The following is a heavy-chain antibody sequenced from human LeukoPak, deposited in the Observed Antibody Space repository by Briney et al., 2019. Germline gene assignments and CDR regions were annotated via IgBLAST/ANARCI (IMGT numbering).Heavy chain of an antibody. J-gene: IGHJ6*02. CDR1: GGSISSGGYS. Sequence: SETLSLTCTVSGGSISSGGYSWSWIRQHPGKGLEWIGYIYYSGSTYYNPSLKSRVTISVDTSKNQFSLKLSSVTAADTAVYYCARSPPYYDFWSGYGSFDSLDVWGQGTTVTVSS. V-gene: IGHV4-31*03. CDR3: ARSPPYYDFWSGYGSFDSLDV. CDR2: IYYSGST. D-gene: IGHD3-3*01.